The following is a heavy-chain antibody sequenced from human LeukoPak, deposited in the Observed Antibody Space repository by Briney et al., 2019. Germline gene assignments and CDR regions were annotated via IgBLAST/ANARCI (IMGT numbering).Heavy chain of an antibody. J-gene: IGHJ4*02. V-gene: IGHV3-30*18. CDR3: AKDGPSRQPVVPAAVDY. Sequence: GSLRLSCAASGFTFSSYGMHWVRQAPGKGLEWVAVISYDGRNKYYVDSVKGRFTMSRDNSKNTLYLQMNSLRAGDTAVYYCAKDGPSRQPVVPAAVDYWGQGTLVTVSS. CDR1: GFTFSSYG. CDR2: ISYDGRNK. D-gene: IGHD2-2*01.